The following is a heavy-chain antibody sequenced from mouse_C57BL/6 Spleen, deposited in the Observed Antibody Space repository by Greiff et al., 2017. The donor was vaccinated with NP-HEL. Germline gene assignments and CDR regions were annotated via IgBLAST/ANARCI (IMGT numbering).Heavy chain of an antibody. CDR1: GFTFSDYG. Sequence: EVKLMESGGGLVKPGGSLKLSCAASGFTFSDYGMHWVRQAPEKGLEWVAYISSGSSTIYYADTVKGRFTISRDNAKNTLFLQMTSLRSEDTAMYYCARRYYGRFDYWGQGTTLTVSS. J-gene: IGHJ2*01. D-gene: IGHD1-1*01. CDR3: ARRYYGRFDY. V-gene: IGHV5-17*01. CDR2: ISSGSSTI.